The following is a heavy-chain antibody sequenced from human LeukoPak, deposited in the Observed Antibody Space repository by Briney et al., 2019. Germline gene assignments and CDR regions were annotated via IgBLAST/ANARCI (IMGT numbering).Heavy chain of an antibody. V-gene: IGHV1-8*01. CDR2: MNPNSGNT. Sequence: ASVKVSCKASGYTFTSYDINWVRQATGQGLEWMGWMNPNSGNTGYAQKFQGRVTMTRNTSISTAYMELRSLRSDDTAVYYCARNFMTTVTTWDYWGQGTLVTVSS. CDR3: ARNFMTTVTTWDY. J-gene: IGHJ4*02. CDR1: GYTFTSYD. D-gene: IGHD4-17*01.